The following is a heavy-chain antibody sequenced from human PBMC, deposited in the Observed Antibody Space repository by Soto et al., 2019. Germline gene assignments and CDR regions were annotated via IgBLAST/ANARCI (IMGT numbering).Heavy chain of an antibody. CDR1: GGSISSGGYS. Sequence: PSETLSLTCAVSGGSISSGGYSWSWIRQPPGKGLEWIGYIYHSGSTYYNPSLKSRVTISVDRSKNQFSLKLSSVTAADTAAYYCARVGFLVRSRFDWFDSWGQGTLVTVSS. J-gene: IGHJ5*01. CDR3: ARVGFLVRSRFDWFDS. V-gene: IGHV4-30-2*01. CDR2: IYHSGST. D-gene: IGHD3-10*01.